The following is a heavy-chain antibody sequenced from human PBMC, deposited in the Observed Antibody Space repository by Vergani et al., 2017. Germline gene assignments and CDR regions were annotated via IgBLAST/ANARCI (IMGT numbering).Heavy chain of an antibody. CDR3: ARDLLWYGRDHDARMDV. J-gene: IGHJ6*02. V-gene: IGHV1-69*13. Sequence: QVQLVQSGAEVKKPGSSVKVSCKASGGTFSSYAISWVRQAPGQGLEWMGRIIPIFGTANYAQKFQGRVTITADESASTAYMELSSLRSEDTAVYYCARDLLWYGRDHDARMDVWGQGTTVTVSS. D-gene: IGHD4-23*01. CDR2: IIPIFGTA. CDR1: GGTFSSYA.